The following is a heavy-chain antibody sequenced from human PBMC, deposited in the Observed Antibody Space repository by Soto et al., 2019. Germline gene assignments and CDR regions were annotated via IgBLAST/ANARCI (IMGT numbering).Heavy chain of an antibody. CDR3: VGVVAANDF. D-gene: IGHD2-15*01. Sequence: SETLSLTCTVSGGSISSSSYYWGWFRQPPGKELEWIGSIYYSGSTYYNPSLKSRVTISVDTSKNQFSLTLSSVAADFSAVDYGVGVVAANDFWGQGTLVTVSS. CDR2: IYYSGST. V-gene: IGHV4-39*01. J-gene: IGHJ4*02. CDR1: GGSISSSSYY.